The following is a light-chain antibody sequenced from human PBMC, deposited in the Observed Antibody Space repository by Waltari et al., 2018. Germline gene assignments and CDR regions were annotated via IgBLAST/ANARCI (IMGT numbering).Light chain of an antibody. CDR1: QDISSF. Sequence: DIQMTQSTSSLSASVGDRVTITCRASQDISSFLAWFQLQPGKAPKSLIYAPSSLNSGVPSQFSGSGSRTDFTLTISSLQPEDFATYYCQQYNIYPYTFGQGTKLEIK. J-gene: IGKJ2*01. CDR3: QQYNIYPYT. CDR2: APS. V-gene: IGKV1-16*02.